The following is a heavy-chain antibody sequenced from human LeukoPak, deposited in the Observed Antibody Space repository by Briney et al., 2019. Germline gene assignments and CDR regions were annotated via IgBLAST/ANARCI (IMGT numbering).Heavy chain of an antibody. Sequence: SETLSLTGTVSGGSISSSSYYWSWIRQPPGKGLEWIGYIYYSGSTNYNPSLKSRVTISVDTSKNQFSLKLSSVTAADTAVYYCARDTAYYDFWSGYPGPDDAFDIWGQGTMVTVSS. D-gene: IGHD3-3*01. J-gene: IGHJ3*02. CDR2: IYYSGST. CDR3: ARDTAYYDFWSGYPGPDDAFDI. V-gene: IGHV4-61*01. CDR1: GGSISSSSYY.